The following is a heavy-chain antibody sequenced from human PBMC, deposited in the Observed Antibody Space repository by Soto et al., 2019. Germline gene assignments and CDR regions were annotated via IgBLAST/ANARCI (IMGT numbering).Heavy chain of an antibody. CDR2: ISSSSSYI. CDR1: GFTFSSYS. CDR3: ASSSGPYYYYGMDV. J-gene: IGHJ6*02. Sequence: EVQLVESGGGLVKPGGSLRLSCAASGFTFSSYSMNWVRQAPGKGLEWVSSISSSSSYIYYADSVKGRFTISRDNAKNSLYLQMNSLRAEDTAVYYCASSSGPYYYYGMDVWGQGTTVTVSS. D-gene: IGHD6-6*01. V-gene: IGHV3-21*01.